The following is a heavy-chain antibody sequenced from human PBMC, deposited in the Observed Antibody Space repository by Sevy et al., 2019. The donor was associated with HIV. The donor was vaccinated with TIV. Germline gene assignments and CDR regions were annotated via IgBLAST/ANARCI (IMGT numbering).Heavy chain of an antibody. Sequence: GESLKISCKGSGYTFTSYWISWVRQMPGKGLEWMGRIDPSDSYTHYNPSFQGHVTISVDKSINTAYLQWSSLKASDTAMYYCARTGDSSGRDNCFDPWVQGTLVTVSS. V-gene: IGHV5-10-1*01. CDR2: IDPSDSYT. D-gene: IGHD3-22*01. CDR3: ARTGDSSGRDNCFDP. J-gene: IGHJ5*02. CDR1: GYTFTSYW.